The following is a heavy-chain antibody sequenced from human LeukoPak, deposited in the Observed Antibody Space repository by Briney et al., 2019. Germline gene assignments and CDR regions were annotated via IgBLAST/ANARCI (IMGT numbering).Heavy chain of an antibody. CDR1: GFTFSTYS. Sequence: GGSLRLSCAASGFTFSTYSMNWVRQAPGKGLEWVSSISGSSIYIYYADSVKGRFTISRDNAKNSLYLQMNSLRAEDTAVYYCARDPSYYDSSGYYYDYWGQGTLVTVSS. V-gene: IGHV3-21*01. D-gene: IGHD3-22*01. J-gene: IGHJ4*02. CDR2: ISGSSIYI. CDR3: ARDPSYYDSSGYYYDY.